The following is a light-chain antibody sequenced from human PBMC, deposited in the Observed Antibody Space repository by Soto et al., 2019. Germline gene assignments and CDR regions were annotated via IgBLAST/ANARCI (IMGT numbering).Light chain of an antibody. CDR3: KRSFSPPLT. CDR2: AAS. Sequence: DIQMTQSPSSLSASVGDRVTITCRANQSISSYINWYQQKPGKAPKVLIFAASSLRSGVPSRFSGSGSGRDLSLSIRSLQPEVFATYSCKRSFSPPLTWGQGTRLDI. J-gene: IGKJ5*01. CDR1: QSISSY. V-gene: IGKV1-39*01.